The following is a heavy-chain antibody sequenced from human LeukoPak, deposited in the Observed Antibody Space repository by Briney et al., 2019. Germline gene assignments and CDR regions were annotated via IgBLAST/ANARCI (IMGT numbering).Heavy chain of an antibody. CDR1: GGTFSSYA. D-gene: IGHD3-22*01. V-gene: IGHV1-69*05. Sequence: GASVKVSCKASGGTFSSYAISWVRQAPGQGLEWMGGIIPIFGTANYAQRLQGRVTITTDESTSTAYMELSSLRSEDTAVYYCARVRDYYDSSGYYHFDYWGQGTLVTVSS. CDR2: IIPIFGTA. J-gene: IGHJ4*02. CDR3: ARVRDYYDSSGYYHFDY.